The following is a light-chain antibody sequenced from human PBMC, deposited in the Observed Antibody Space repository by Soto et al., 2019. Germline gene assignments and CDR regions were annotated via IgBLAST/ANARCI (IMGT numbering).Light chain of an antibody. Sequence: DIVLTQTPGTLSLSPGDRATLSCRASQRVGSNYLAWYQQKPGQAPRLLIYDASSRATGIPDRFSGGGSGTDFTLTISSLQPEDFATYYCQQSYSTSITFGQGTRLEIK. CDR1: QRVGSNY. J-gene: IGKJ5*01. V-gene: IGKV3D-20*02. CDR2: DAS. CDR3: QQSYSTSIT.